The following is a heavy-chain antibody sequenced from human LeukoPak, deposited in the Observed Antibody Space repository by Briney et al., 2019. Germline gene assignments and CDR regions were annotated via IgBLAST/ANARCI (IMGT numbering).Heavy chain of an antibody. CDR1: GGSISSGGSR. D-gene: IGHD7-27*01. V-gene: IGHV4-31*03. J-gene: IGHJ4*02. Sequence: PSETLSLTCNVSGGSISSGGSRWSWIRQHPGKGLEWIGYIYYSGSTYYNPSLESRLTMSVDTSKNQFSPHLTSVTAADTAVYYCARDWGTNFDYWGQETLVTVSS. CDR3: ARDWGTNFDY. CDR2: IYYSGST.